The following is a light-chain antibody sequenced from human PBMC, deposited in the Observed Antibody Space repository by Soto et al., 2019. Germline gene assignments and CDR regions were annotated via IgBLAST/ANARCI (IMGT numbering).Light chain of an antibody. J-gene: IGLJ2*01. CDR1: HIGTKS. Sequence: SYELTQPPSVSVAPGQTARITCGGNHIGTKSVAWYHQKPGQAPVLVVYDNSDRPSGIPERFSGSNSGKTATLTISRVEAGDEGDYYCQVWDSSGDYPVVFGGGTKLTVL. CDR3: QVWDSSGDYPVV. CDR2: DNS. V-gene: IGLV3-21*02.